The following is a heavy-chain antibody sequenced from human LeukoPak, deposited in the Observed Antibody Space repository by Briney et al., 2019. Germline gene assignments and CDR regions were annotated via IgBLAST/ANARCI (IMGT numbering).Heavy chain of an antibody. D-gene: IGHD2-21*02. CDR1: GFTFSSYA. CDR2: ISGSGGST. V-gene: IGHV3-23*01. J-gene: IGHJ4*02. Sequence: GGSLRLSCAASGFTFSSYAMSWVRQAPGKGLEWVSAISGSGGSTYYADSVKGRFTISRDNSKNTLYLQMHSLSAEDTAVYYCAKEHIVVVTATFDYWGQGTLVTVSS. CDR3: AKEHIVVVTATFDY.